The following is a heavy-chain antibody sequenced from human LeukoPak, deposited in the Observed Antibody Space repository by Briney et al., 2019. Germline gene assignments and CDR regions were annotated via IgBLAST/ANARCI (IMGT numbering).Heavy chain of an antibody. Sequence: SETLSLTCTVSGGSISSSSYYWGWIRQPPGKGLEWIGSIYYSGSTYYNPSLKSRVTISVDTSKNQFSLKLSSVTAADTAVYYCARFIKRGYSGYDLVEYFDYWGQGTLVTVSS. V-gene: IGHV4-39*01. CDR2: IYYSGST. D-gene: IGHD5-12*01. CDR3: ARFIKRGYSGYDLVEYFDY. J-gene: IGHJ4*02. CDR1: GGSISSSSYY.